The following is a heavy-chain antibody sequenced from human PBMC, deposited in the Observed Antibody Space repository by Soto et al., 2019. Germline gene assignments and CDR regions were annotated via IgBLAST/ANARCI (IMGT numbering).Heavy chain of an antibody. V-gene: IGHV1-69*13. CDR3: ASSKFGGATYDY. CDR1: GGTFSSYA. D-gene: IGHD3-16*01. J-gene: IGHJ4*02. CDR2: IIPIFGTA. Sequence: GASVKVSCKASGGTFSSYAISWVRQAPGQGLEWMGGIIPIFGTANYAQKFQGRVTITADESTSTAYMELSSLRSEDTAVYYCASSKFGGATYDYWGQGTLVTVSS.